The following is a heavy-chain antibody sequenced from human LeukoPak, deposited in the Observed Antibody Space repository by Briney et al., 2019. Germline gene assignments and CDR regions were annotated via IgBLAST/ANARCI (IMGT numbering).Heavy chain of an antibody. CDR2: MNPNSGNT. CDR1: GYTLTSYD. CDR3: ARETIVTIFGGPRYYYGMDV. Sequence: ASVKVSCKASGYTLTSYDINWVRQATGQGLEWKGWMNPNSGNTGYAQKFQGRVTMTRNTSISTAYMELSSLRSEDTAVYYCARETIVTIFGGPRYYYGMDVWGQGTTVTVSS. J-gene: IGHJ6*02. V-gene: IGHV1-8*01. D-gene: IGHD3-3*01.